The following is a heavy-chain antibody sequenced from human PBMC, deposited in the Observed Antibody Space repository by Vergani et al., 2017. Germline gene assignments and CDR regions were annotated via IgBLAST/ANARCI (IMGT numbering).Heavy chain of an antibody. D-gene: IGHD2/OR15-2a*01. V-gene: IGHV3-33*05. CDR2: ISYDGSKT. CDR3: ATNIVFLGGSHHQAIGTGYFDP. J-gene: IGHJ5*02. CDR1: GFKFSQFG. Sequence: QVQLVESGGGVVQPGTSLRLSCEASGFKFSQFGMHWVRQGPGKGLEWVAFISYDGSKTQYADSEKGRVTISRDNSKNTVGLEMSSLRVDDTAIYYCATNIVFLGGSHHQAIGTGYFDPWGQGTPVTVSS.